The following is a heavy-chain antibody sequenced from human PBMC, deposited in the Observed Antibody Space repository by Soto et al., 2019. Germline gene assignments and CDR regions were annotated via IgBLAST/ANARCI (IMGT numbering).Heavy chain of an antibody. Sequence: PSETLSLTCTVSGGSISSSSYYWGWIRQPPGKGLEWIGSIYYSGSTYYNPSLKSRVTISVDTSKNQFSLKLSSVTAADTAVYYCAGSGYSGSWFDPWGQGTLVTVSS. J-gene: IGHJ5*02. D-gene: IGHD3-22*01. V-gene: IGHV4-39*01. CDR3: AGSGYSGSWFDP. CDR2: IYYSGST. CDR1: GGSISSSSYY.